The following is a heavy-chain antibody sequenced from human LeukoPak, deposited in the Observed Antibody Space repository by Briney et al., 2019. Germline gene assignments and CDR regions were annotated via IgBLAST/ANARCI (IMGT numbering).Heavy chain of an antibody. J-gene: IGHJ4*02. CDR3: ARGAAENFMITRPFDY. D-gene: IGHD3-16*01. Sequence: ASVKFSCKASGYTFTSYAMNWVRQAPGQGLEWMGWINTNTGNPTYAQGFTGRFVFSLDTSVSTAYLQISSLKAEDTAVYYCARGAAENFMITRPFDYWGQGTLVTVSS. CDR1: GYTFTSYA. V-gene: IGHV7-4-1*02. CDR2: INTNTGNP.